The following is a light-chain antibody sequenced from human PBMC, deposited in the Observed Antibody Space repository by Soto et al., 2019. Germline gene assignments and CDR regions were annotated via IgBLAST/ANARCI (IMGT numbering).Light chain of an antibody. CDR1: QSVTDW. J-gene: IGKJ2*02. V-gene: IGKV1-5*01. CDR2: DAS. Sequence: DIQLTQSPSTLSASVGDRVTITCRASQSVTDWLAWYQQKPGKAPKLLIYDASSLQSGVPSRFSGSGSGTEFSLTISSLQLDDFATYYCQQYYRSCTFGQGTRVDIK. CDR3: QQYYRSCT.